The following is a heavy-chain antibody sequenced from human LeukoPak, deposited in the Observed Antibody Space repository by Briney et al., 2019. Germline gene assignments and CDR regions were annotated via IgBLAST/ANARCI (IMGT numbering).Heavy chain of an antibody. J-gene: IGHJ4*02. V-gene: IGHV4-39*07. CDR3: ARIMKYYDILTGYRPYYFDY. Sequence: SETLSLTCIVSGCSISSYYWGWIRQPPGKGLEWIGSIYYSGSTYYNPSLKSRVTISVDTSKNQFSLKLSSVTAADTAVYYCARIMKYYDILTGYRPYYFDYWGQGTLVTVSS. CDR1: GCSISSYY. D-gene: IGHD3-9*01. CDR2: IYYSGST.